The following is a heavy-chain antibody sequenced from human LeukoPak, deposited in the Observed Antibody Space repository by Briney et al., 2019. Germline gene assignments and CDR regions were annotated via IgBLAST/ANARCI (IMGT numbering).Heavy chain of an antibody. CDR2: ISSSGSTI. CDR3: ARVGVRGVSTFDY. J-gene: IGHJ4*02. V-gene: IGHV3-48*03. CDR1: GFTFSSYE. Sequence: GGSLRLSCAASGFTFSSYEMNWVRQAPGKGLEWVPHISSSGSTIYDADSVKGRFTISRDNAKNSLYLQMNSLRAEDTAVYYCARVGVRGVSTFDYWGQGILVTVSS. D-gene: IGHD3-10*01.